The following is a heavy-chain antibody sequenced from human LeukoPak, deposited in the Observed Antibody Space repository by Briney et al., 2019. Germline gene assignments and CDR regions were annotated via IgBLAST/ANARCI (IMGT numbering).Heavy chain of an antibody. CDR3: AKGSYSGSYN. J-gene: IGHJ4*02. CDR2: IKQDGSEK. CDR1: GFTFSSYW. D-gene: IGHD1-26*01. Sequence: GGSLRLSCAASGFTFSSYWMSWVRQAPGKGLEWVANIKQDGSEKYYVDSVKGRFTISRDNSKNTLYLQMNSLRAEDTAVYYCAKGSYSGSYNWGQGTLVTVSS. V-gene: IGHV3-7*03.